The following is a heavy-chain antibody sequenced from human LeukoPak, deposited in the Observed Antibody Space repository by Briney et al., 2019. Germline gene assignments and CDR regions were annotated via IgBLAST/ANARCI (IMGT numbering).Heavy chain of an antibody. CDR1: GFTFSNYA. V-gene: IGHV3-23*01. J-gene: IGHJ6*02. CDR3: AKDLRSSSLRSGYFYGMDV. D-gene: IGHD6-13*01. Sequence: GGSLRLSCGASGFTFSNYAMSWVRQAPGKGLEWVSVISGSGGSTYYADSVKGRFTISRDNSKNTLYLQMNSLRAEDTAVYYCAKDLRSSSLRSGYFYGMDVWGQGTTVTVSS. CDR2: ISGSGGST.